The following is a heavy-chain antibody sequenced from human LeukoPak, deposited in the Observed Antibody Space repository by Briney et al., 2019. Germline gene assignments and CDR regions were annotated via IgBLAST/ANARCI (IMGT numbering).Heavy chain of an antibody. CDR2: IYPGDSDT. V-gene: IGHV5-51*03. CDR1: GYSFTSYW. J-gene: IGHJ4*02. Sequence: GESLKISCKGSGYSFTSYWICWVRQMPGKGLEWMWIIYPGDSDTRYSPSFQRQVTISAAKSISPAYLQWSSLTAWDAALYYRARVGGYGSGSLILDYWGQGTLVTVSS. CDR3: ARVGGYGSGSLILDY. D-gene: IGHD3-10*01.